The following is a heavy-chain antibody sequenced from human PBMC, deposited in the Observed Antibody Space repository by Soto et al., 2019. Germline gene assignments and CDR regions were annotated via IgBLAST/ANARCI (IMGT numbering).Heavy chain of an antibody. D-gene: IGHD2-2*01. V-gene: IGHV1-46*01. J-gene: IGHJ6*02. CDR2: INPSGGST. CDR3: ARGGLVGGMDV. CDR1: GYTFTGYY. Sequence: ASVKVSCKASGYTFTGYYMHWVRQAPGQGLEWMGIINPSGGSTSYAQKFQGRVTMTRDTSTSTVYMELRSLRSDDTAVYYCARGGLVGGMDVWGQGTTVTVSS.